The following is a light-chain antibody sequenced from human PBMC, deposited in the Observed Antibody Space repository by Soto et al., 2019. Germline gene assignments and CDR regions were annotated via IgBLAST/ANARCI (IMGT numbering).Light chain of an antibody. CDR2: GAA. CDR3: QQYGSSPLFT. J-gene: IGKJ3*01. Sequence: EIVLTQSPGTLSLSPGERATLSCRASQSVSSTYLAWYQHKPDQAPRLLIYGAATRAAGVPDRFSGSGSGTDVTLTISRLEPEDFAVYYCQQYGSSPLFTFGPGTKVEIK. V-gene: IGKV3-20*01. CDR1: QSVSSTY.